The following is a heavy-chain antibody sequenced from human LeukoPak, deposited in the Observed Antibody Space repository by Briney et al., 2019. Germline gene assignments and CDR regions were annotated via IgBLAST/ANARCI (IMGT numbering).Heavy chain of an antibody. Sequence: PSETLSLTCTVSGGSISSYYWSWIRQPAGKGLEWIGRIYTSGSTNYNPSLKSRVTMSVDTSKNQFSLKLSSVTAADTAVYYCARDRDYDFWSGYYDNYMDVWGKGTTVTVSS. CDR3: ARDRDYDFWSGYYDNYMDV. CDR1: GGSISSYY. J-gene: IGHJ6*03. CDR2: IYTSGST. V-gene: IGHV4-4*07. D-gene: IGHD3-3*01.